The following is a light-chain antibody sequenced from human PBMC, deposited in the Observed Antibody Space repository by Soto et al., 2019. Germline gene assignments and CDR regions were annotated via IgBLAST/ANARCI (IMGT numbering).Light chain of an antibody. V-gene: IGKV3-15*01. CDR3: QQYNNWPPWT. Sequence: EIVLTQSPGILSLSPGERATLSCRASQSVGSNLAWYQQKPGQAPRLLIYATSSRATGVPTRFSGSGSGTDFTLTISSLQSEDFAVYYCQQYNNWPPWTFGQGTKVDIK. J-gene: IGKJ1*01. CDR1: QSVGSN. CDR2: ATS.